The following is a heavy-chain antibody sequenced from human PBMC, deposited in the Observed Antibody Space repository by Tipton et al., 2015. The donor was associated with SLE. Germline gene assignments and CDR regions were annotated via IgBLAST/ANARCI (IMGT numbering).Heavy chain of an antibody. D-gene: IGHD6-19*01. J-gene: IGHJ1*01. CDR2: IYYSGST. V-gene: IGHV4-39*07. CDR1: GGSISSSSYY. CDR3: ASRPRGIAVAGTNPYFQH. Sequence: TLSLTCTVSGGSISSSSYYWGWTRQPPGKGLEWIGSIYYSGSTYYNPSLKSRVTRSVDTSKNQLSLKLSSVTAADTAVYYCASRPRGIAVAGTNPYFQHWGQGTLVTVSS.